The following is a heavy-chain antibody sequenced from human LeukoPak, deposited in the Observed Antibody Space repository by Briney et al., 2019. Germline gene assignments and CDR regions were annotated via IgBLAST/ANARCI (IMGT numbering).Heavy chain of an antibody. CDR2: IKDDGSAK. CDR1: GFTFSSYW. J-gene: IGHJ4*02. D-gene: IGHD2-2*01. Sequence: PGGSLRLSCAVSGFTFSSYWMSWVRQAPGKGLEWVANIKDDGSAKYYVDSVNGRFTISRDNAKNSLHLQMDSLRAEDTAVYYCARFQLFHGDFDYWGQGTLVTVSS. V-gene: IGHV3-7*03. CDR3: ARFQLFHGDFDY.